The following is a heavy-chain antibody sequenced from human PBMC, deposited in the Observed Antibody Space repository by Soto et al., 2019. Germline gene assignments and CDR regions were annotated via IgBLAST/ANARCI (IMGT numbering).Heavy chain of an antibody. CDR2: INSAGAII. V-gene: IGHV3-48*04. D-gene: IGHD1-20*01. CDR3: ARDPEGINDFDY. Sequence: EVQLVESGGGLVQPGGSLRLSCEASGFTFTNYGMNWARQAPGKGLEWVTHINSAGAIISYTDSVKGRFTISRDNAKNSLFLQMNSLRAEDTAMYYCARDPEGINDFDYWGQGTLVTVSS. CDR1: GFTFTNYG. J-gene: IGHJ4*02.